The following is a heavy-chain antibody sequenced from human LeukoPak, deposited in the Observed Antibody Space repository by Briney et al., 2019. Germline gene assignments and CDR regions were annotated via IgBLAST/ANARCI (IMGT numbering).Heavy chain of an antibody. J-gene: IGHJ6*03. D-gene: IGHD2-15*01. CDR1: GLDSITPG. CDR3: ANVAKVRYFFYYMDV. Sequence: ASVKVSCKASGLDSITPGITLVGQAPGQGFEWIGWISPYNSHRKYADKFQGRVTMTTDTSTTTSYMELRSLRSNDTYVYLCANVAKVRYFFYYMDVWGKGTTVTVS. CDR2: ISPYNSHR. V-gene: IGHV1-18*01.